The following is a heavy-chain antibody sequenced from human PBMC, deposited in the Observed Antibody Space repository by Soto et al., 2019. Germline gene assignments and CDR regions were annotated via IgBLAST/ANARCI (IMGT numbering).Heavy chain of an antibody. V-gene: IGHV3-30-3*01. D-gene: IGHD3-10*01. J-gene: IGHJ5*02. CDR2: ISYDGSNK. CDR3: ARVPEGSGSNLWFDP. Sequence: QVQLVESGGGVVQPGRSLRLSCAASGFTFSSYAMHWVRQAPGKGLEWVAVISYDGSNKYYADSVKGRFTISRDNSKNSLYLQMNSLRAEDTAVYYCARVPEGSGSNLWFDPWGQGTLVTVSS. CDR1: GFTFSSYA.